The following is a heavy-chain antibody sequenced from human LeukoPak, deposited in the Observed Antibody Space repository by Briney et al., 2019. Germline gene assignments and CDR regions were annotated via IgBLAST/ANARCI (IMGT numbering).Heavy chain of an antibody. D-gene: IGHD3-22*01. CDR3: AKAPTMIVVVTAYYFDY. CDR1: GFTFDDYA. V-gene: IGHV3-9*01. CDR2: ISWNSGSI. J-gene: IGHJ4*02. Sequence: GRSLRLSCAASGFTFDDYAMHWVRQAPGKGLEWVSGISWNSGSIGYADSVKGRFTISRDNSKNTLYLQMNSLRAEDTAVYYCAKAPTMIVVVTAYYFDYWGQGTLVTVSS.